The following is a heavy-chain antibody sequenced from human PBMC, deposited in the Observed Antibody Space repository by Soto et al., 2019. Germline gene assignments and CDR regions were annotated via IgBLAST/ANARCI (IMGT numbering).Heavy chain of an antibody. V-gene: IGHV4-61*08. Sequence: SETLSLTCPVCGGSIIRGEYYWSWIRQPPEKGLEWIGNIYYIGNSNYNPSLKSRVTISLDTSKNQFSLKLSSVTAADTAVYYCARLNYGDFQLYYFDYWGQGTLVTVSS. J-gene: IGHJ4*02. CDR1: GGSIIRGEYY. CDR2: IYYIGNS. D-gene: IGHD4-17*01. CDR3: ARLNYGDFQLYYFDY.